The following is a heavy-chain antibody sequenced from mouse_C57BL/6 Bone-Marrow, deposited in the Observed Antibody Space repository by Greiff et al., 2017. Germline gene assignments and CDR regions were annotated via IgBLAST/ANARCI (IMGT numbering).Heavy chain of an antibody. J-gene: IGHJ4*01. V-gene: IGHV1-81*01. CDR1: GYTFTSYG. Sequence: QVQLQQSGAELARPGASVKLSCKASGYTFTSYGISWVKQRTGQGLEWIGEIYPRSGNTYYNEKFKGKATLTADKSSSTAYMELRSLTSEDSAVYFCAREDRMDYWGQGTSVTVSS. CDR2: IYPRSGNT. CDR3: AREDRMDY.